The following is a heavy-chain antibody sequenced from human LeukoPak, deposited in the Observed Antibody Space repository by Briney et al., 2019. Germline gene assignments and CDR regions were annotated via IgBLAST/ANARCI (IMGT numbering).Heavy chain of an antibody. CDR1: GFTFSSYD. Sequence: GGSMRLSCAASGFTFSSYDMHWVRQATGKGLEWVSAIGTAGDTYYADSVKGRSTISRENAKNSLFLQVNSLRVGDTAVYYCTRAVGATNLGFDYWGQGTLVTVSS. D-gene: IGHD1-26*01. J-gene: IGHJ4*02. V-gene: IGHV3-13*01. CDR2: IGTAGDT. CDR3: TRAVGATNLGFDY.